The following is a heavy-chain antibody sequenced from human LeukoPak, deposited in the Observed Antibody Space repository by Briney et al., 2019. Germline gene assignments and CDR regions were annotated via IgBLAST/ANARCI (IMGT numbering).Heavy chain of an antibody. CDR1: GGSISSGGYY. CDR2: IYYSGST. D-gene: IGHD6-13*01. Sequence: SETLSLTCTVSGGSISSGGYYWSWIRQHPGKGLEWIGYIYYSGSTYYNPSLKSRVTISVDTSKNQFSLKLSSVTAADTAVYYRARVVWFGAAAGQLNWFDPWGREPWSPSPQ. V-gene: IGHV4-31*03. CDR3: ARVVWFGAAAGQLNWFDP. J-gene: IGHJ5*02.